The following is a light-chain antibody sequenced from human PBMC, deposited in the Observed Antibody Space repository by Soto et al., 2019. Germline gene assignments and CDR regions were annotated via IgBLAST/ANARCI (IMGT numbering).Light chain of an antibody. Sequence: IVLTQSPGTLSLSPGERATLSCRASQSVSSNYLAWYQQKPGQGPRLLIFGASSRLTGIPDRFSGSGSGTDFTLTISRLEPEDVGVYYCHQYGSSPRTFGQGTKVEIK. J-gene: IGKJ2*02. CDR2: GAS. V-gene: IGKV3-20*01. CDR3: HQYGSSPRT. CDR1: QSVSSNY.